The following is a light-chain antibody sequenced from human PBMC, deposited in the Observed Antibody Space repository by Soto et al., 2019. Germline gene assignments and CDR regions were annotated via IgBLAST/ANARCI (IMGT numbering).Light chain of an antibody. V-gene: IGLV3-21*02. Sequence: SYELTQPPSVSVAPGQTARMTCEGNNIGGKSVHWYQQKPGQAPVLVVYDDSDRPSGIPERFSGSNSVNTATLTISRVAAGDEADYYCQVWESGSGVFGTGTKVTLL. CDR3: QVWESGSGV. CDR1: NIGGKS. J-gene: IGLJ1*01. CDR2: DDS.